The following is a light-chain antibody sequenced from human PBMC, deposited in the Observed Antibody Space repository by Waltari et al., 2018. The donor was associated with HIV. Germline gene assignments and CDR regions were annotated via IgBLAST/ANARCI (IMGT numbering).Light chain of an antibody. Sequence: DIVMTQSPDSLSVSLGERATINCKSSQSLLYRSNNKNRLAWYQQRPGQPPKLLISWASSRESGVPDRFSGSGSGTDFTLTINSLQAEDVAVYYCQQFSLSPPLTFGGGTKVEIK. CDR2: WAS. CDR1: QSLLYRSNNKNR. CDR3: QQFSLSPPLT. J-gene: IGKJ4*01. V-gene: IGKV4-1*01.